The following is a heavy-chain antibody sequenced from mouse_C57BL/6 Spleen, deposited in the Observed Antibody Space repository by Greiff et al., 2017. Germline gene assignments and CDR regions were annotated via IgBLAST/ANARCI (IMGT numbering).Heavy chain of an antibody. J-gene: IGHJ2*01. CDR2: INPNNGGT. V-gene: IGHV1-18*01. Sequence: VQLKESGPELVKPGASVKIPCKASGYTFTDYNMDWVKQSHGKSLEWIGDINPNNGGTIYNQKFKGKATLTVDKSSSTAYMELRSLTSEDTAVYYCARGYYGYDYFDYWGQGTTLTVAS. D-gene: IGHD2-2*01. CDR3: ARGYYGYDYFDY. CDR1: GYTFTDYN.